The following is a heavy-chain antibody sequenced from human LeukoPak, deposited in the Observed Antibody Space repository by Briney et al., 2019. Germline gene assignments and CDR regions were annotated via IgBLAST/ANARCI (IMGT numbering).Heavy chain of an antibody. D-gene: IGHD3-22*01. CDR1: GFTFDDYA. CDR3: AKDLVYDSSGPVDY. V-gene: IGHV3-9*01. Sequence: PGGSLRLSCAASGFTFDDYAMHWVWQAPGKGLEWVSGISWNSGSIGYADSVKGRFTISRDNAKNSLYLQMNSLRAEDTALYYCAKDLVYDSSGPVDYWGQGTLVTVSS. J-gene: IGHJ4*02. CDR2: ISWNSGSI.